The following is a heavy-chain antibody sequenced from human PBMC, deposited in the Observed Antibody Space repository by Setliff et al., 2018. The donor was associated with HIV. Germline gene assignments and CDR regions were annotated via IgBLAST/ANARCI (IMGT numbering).Heavy chain of an antibody. J-gene: IGHJ3*01. D-gene: IGHD1-26*01. CDR1: GYTFTGYY. CDR2: INPDSGST. Sequence: ASVKVSCKASGYTFTGYYMHWVRQAPGQGLEWMGWINPDSGSTNYAQKFQGRVTMTTDTMTNTASLEMRSLRSDDTAVYYCARDRGASPLDAFDLWGQGTTVTVSS. CDR3: ARDRGASPLDAFDL. V-gene: IGHV1-2*02.